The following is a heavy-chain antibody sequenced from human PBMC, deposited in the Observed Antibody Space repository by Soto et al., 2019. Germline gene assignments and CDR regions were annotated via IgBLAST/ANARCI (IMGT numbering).Heavy chain of an antibody. V-gene: IGHV5-51*01. CDR1: GYTFTNYW. J-gene: IGHJ6*02. D-gene: IGHD6-13*01. CDR2: MYPGDSDT. Sequence: GESLKISCKGSGYTFTNYWIAWERQMPGKGLEWLGIMYPGDSDTRYSPSFQGQVTISADKSISTAYLQWSSLKASDTAMYYCARPVRRQLDYYYYYPMDVWGQGTTVTVS. CDR3: ARPVRRQLDYYYYYPMDV.